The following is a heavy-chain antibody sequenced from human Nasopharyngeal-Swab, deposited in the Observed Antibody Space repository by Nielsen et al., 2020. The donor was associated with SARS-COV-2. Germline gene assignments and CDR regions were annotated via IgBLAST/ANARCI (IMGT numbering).Heavy chain of an antibody. CDR1: GYSFIDYW. CDR2: IYPGDSDT. J-gene: IGHJ4*02. D-gene: IGHD6-25*01. Sequence: GESLKISFKVSGYSFIDYWIGWVRQMPGRGPEWMGIIYPGDSDTRYNPSFQGQVTISADNSISTAYLQWGSLKASDSAMYYCARPLAAASYYFDYWGQGTLVTVSS. V-gene: IGHV5-51*01. CDR3: ARPLAAASYYFDY.